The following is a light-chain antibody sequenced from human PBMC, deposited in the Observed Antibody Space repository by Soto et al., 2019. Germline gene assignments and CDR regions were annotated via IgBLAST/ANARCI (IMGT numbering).Light chain of an antibody. Sequence: QSALTQPASVSGSPGQSITISCTGTSSDVGGYNYFSWYQQHPGKAPKLMIYDVSNRPSGVSNRFSGSKSGNTASLTISGLQAEDEADYYCTSYTSSSTLVVFGGGTKVTVL. V-gene: IGLV2-14*01. CDR3: TSYTSSSTLVV. CDR1: SSDVGGYNY. J-gene: IGLJ2*01. CDR2: DVS.